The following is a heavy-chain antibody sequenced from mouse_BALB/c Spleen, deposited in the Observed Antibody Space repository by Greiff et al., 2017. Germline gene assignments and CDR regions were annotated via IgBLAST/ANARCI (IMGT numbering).Heavy chain of an antibody. CDR1: GYTFTDYY. D-gene: IGHD2-4*01. CDR2: IYPGSGNT. V-gene: IGHV1-77*01. J-gene: IGHJ3*01. CDR3: ARRWGLRPFAD. Sequence: QVQLQQSGAELARPGASVKLSCKASGYTFTDYYINWVKRRTGQGLEWIGEIYPGSGNTYYNEKFKGKATLTADKSSSTAYMQLSSLTSEDSAVYFWARRWGLRPFADWGQGTLVTVSA.